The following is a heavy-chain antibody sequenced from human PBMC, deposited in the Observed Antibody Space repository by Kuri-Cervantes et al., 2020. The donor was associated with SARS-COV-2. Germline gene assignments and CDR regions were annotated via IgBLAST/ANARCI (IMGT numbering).Heavy chain of an antibody. Sequence: SETLSLTCTVSGYSISSGYYWGWIRQPPGKGLEWIGSIYHSGCTYYNPSLKSRVTISVDTSKNQFSLKLSSVTAADTAVYYCGKVSWLQLWRRYSDSWGQGTLVTVSS. V-gene: IGHV4-38-2*02. CDR3: GKVSWLQLWRRYSDS. CDR2: IYHSGCT. D-gene: IGHD5-24*01. CDR1: GYSISSGYY. J-gene: IGHJ4*02.